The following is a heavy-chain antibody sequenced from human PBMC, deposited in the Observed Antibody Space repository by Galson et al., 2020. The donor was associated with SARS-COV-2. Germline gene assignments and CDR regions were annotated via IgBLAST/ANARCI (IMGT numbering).Heavy chain of an antibody. Sequence: GGSLTLSCAASAFTFSSYAMNWVRQAPGKGLEWVSAISGRGDSTFYADSVRGRFTISRDNSKNTLYLQMNSLRAEDTAVYYCAKDRWVPQLEVPGPRVFYFDYCGQGTLVTVSS. CDR2: ISGRGDST. CDR3: AKDRWVPQLEVPGPRVFYFDY. CDR1: AFTFSSYA. V-gene: IGHV3-23*01. D-gene: IGHD2-2*01. J-gene: IGHJ4*02.